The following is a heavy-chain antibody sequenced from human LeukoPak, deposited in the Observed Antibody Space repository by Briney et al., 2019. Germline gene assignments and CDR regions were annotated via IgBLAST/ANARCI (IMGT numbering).Heavy chain of an antibody. Sequence: GESLKISCKGSGYSFTSYWIGWVRQMPGKGLEWMGIIYPGDSDTRYSPSFQGQVTISADKSISTAYLQWSSLKASDTAMYYCARSFYSSGWTYYFDYWGQGTLVTVSS. CDR2: IYPGDSDT. CDR3: ARSFYSSGWTYYFDY. V-gene: IGHV5-51*01. CDR1: GYSFTSYW. D-gene: IGHD6-19*01. J-gene: IGHJ4*02.